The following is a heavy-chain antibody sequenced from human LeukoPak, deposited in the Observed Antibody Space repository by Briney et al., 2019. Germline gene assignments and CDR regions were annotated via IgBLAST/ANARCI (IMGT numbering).Heavy chain of an antibody. CDR3: ARGVSLGYCSGGSCYNRFDA. J-gene: IGHJ5*02. CDR1: VGSFSGSY. V-gene: IGHV4-34*01. CDR2: IYHSGNT. Sequence: SETLSLTCAVYVGSFSGSYWSWIRQPPGKGLEWSGEIYHSGNTNYNPSLKSRVTISVDTSKNQFSLKLRSVTAADTAVYYCARGVSLGYCSGGSCYNRFDAWGQGTLVTVSS. D-gene: IGHD2-15*01.